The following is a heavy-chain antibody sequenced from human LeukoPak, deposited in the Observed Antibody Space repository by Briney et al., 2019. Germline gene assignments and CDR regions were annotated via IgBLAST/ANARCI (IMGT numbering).Heavy chain of an antibody. CDR1: GYSISSGYY. CDR3: ARHCLDYGDYSRWFDP. D-gene: IGHD4-17*01. Sequence: PSETLSLTCAVSGYSISSGYYWGWIRQPPGKGLEWIGSIYHSGSTYYNPSLKSRVTISVDTSKNQFSLKLSSVTAADTAVYYCARHCLDYGDYSRWFDPWGQGTLVTVSS. CDR2: IYHSGST. V-gene: IGHV4-38-2*01. J-gene: IGHJ5*02.